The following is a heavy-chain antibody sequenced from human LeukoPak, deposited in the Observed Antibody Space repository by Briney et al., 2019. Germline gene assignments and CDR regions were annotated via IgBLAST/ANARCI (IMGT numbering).Heavy chain of an antibody. D-gene: IGHD6-19*01. CDR2: ISSSSYI. J-gene: IGHJ4*02. Sequence: GSLRLSCAASGFTFRSYSMNWVRQAPGKGLEWVSSISSSSYIYYADSVKGRFTISRDNAKNSLYLQMNSLRAEDTAVYYCARGVVYSSGWETFDYWGQGTLVTVSS. CDR1: GFTFRSYS. V-gene: IGHV3-21*01. CDR3: ARGVVYSSGWETFDY.